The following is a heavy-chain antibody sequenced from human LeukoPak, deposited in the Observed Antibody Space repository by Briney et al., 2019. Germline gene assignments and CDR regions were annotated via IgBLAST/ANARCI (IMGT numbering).Heavy chain of an antibody. CDR3: KRAAPCRDGYNGDY. J-gene: IGHJ4*01. D-gene: IGHD5-24*01. V-gene: IGHV3-21*01. CDR1: GFTFSHYS. Sequence: GGSLRLSCVASGFTFSHYSMNWVRQAPGKGLEWVSSIRFTGSYIYYADSVKGRFTISRDDAKNLLSLQMISLRAEDTAVYYCKRAAPCRDGYNGDYWGQETWSPSPQ. CDR2: IRFTGSYI.